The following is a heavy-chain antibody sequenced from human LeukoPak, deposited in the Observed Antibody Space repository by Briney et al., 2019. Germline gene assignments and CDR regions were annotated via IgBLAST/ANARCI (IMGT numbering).Heavy chain of an antibody. D-gene: IGHD3-22*01. CDR1: GFTFSGYS. J-gene: IGHJ4*02. Sequence: GGYLRLSCAASGFTFSGYSMNWIRQAPGKGLEWVSSFGTRSTSIYHAGSVKGRFAISRDNAKNSLYLQMNSLRAEDTALYYCAREVSEGFDFWGQGTLVTVSS. V-gene: IGHV3-21*01. CDR2: FGTRSTSI. CDR3: AREVSEGFDF.